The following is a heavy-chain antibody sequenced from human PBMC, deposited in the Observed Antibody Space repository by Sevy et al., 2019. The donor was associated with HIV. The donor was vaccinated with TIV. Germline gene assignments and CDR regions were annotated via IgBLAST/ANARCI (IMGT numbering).Heavy chain of an antibody. CDR3: ARGKSGYGYALNY. Sequence: GGSLRLSCAASGFSVNSNYMTWVRQAPGKGLEGVSGIYSDETTYHADSVKDRFIISKDNSNNMLYLQTSSLRAEDTAIYYCARGKSGYGYALNYWGQGTLVTVSS. V-gene: IGHV3-66*01. J-gene: IGHJ4*02. CDR1: GFSVNSNY. D-gene: IGHD5-18*01. CDR2: IYSDETT.